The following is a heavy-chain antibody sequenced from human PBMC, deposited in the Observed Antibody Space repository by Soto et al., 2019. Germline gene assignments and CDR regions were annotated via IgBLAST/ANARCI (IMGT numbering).Heavy chain of an antibody. CDR3: GRGSAEVSSGYYYSVTKFDY. Sequence: SETLSLTCTVSGGSISSYYWSWIRQPPGKGLEWIGYIYYSGSTGYNPSLKSRVTISVDTSKNQFSLKLSSVTAADTAVYYCGRGSAEVSSGYYYSVTKFDYWGQGTLVTVSS. J-gene: IGHJ4*02. CDR1: GGSISSYY. D-gene: IGHD3-22*01. V-gene: IGHV4-59*12. CDR2: IYYSGST.